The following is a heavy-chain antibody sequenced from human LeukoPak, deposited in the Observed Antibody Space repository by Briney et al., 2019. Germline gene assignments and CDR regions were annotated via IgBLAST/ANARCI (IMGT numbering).Heavy chain of an antibody. J-gene: IGHJ4*02. CDR3: ARVRDSTLYLPYYFDY. V-gene: IGHV1-18*04. CDR1: GYTFTSYA. Sequence: ASVKVSCKASGYTFTSYAISLVRQAPGQGLEWMGWISTYNDYTNYAQKLQSRVTMTTDTSTSTAYMERRSLRSADTAVYHCARVRDSTLYLPYYFDYWGQGTLVTVSS. CDR2: ISTYNDYT. D-gene: IGHD2/OR15-2a*01.